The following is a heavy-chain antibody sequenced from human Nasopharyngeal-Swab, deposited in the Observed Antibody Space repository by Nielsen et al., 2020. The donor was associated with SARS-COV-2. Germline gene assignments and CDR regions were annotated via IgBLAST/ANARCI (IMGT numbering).Heavy chain of an antibody. V-gene: IGHV4-4*07. CDR3: ARGSRFTIFGVVPDYYYGMDV. Sequence: SETLSLTCTVPGGSTSSYYWSWIRQPAGKGLEWIGRIYTSGSTNYNPSLKSRVTMSVDTSKNQFSLKLSSVTAADTAVYYCARGSRFTIFGVVPDYYYGMDVWGQGTTVTVSS. D-gene: IGHD3-3*01. J-gene: IGHJ6*02. CDR2: IYTSGST. CDR1: GGSTSSYY.